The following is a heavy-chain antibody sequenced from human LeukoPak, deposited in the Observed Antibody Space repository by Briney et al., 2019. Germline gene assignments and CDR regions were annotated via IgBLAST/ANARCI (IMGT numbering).Heavy chain of an antibody. J-gene: IGHJ6*04. CDR1: GGTFSSYA. V-gene: IGHV1-69*05. CDR3: ASVAAYCGGDCYPRMDV. Sequence: SVKVSCKASGGTFSSYAISWVRQAPGQGLEWMGRIIPIFGTANYAQKFQGRVTITTDESTSTAYMELSSLRSEDTAVYYCASVAAYCGGDCYPRMDVWGKGTTVTVSS. D-gene: IGHD2-21*02. CDR2: IIPIFGTA.